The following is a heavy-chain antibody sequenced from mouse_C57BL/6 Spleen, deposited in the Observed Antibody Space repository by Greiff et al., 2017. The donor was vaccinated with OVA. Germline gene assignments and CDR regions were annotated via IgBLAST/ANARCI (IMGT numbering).Heavy chain of an antibody. CDR2: IYPGDGDT. D-gene: IGHD2-2*01. CDR1: GYAFSSSW. CDR3: AREDGYDEGGIMDY. J-gene: IGHJ4*01. V-gene: IGHV1-82*01. Sequence: VQGVESGPELVKPGASVKISCKASGYAFSSSWMNWVKQRPGKGLEWIGRIYPGDGDTNYNGKFKGKATLTADKSSSTAYMQLSSLTSEDSAVFFCAREDGYDEGGIMDYWGQGTSVTVSS.